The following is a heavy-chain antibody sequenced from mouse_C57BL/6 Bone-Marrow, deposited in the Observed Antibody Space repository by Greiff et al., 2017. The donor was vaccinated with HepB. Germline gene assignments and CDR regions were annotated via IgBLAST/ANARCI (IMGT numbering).Heavy chain of an antibody. CDR1: GYSITSGYY. Sequence: EVKLQESGPGLVKPSQSLSLTCSVTGYSITSGYYWNWIRQSPVNKLECMGYISYDGSNNYNASLKNRISITRDTSKNQFFLKLNSVTTEGTATYYCAREIVKSTTVVAPVADWGEGTLVTVSA. CDR2: ISYDGSN. J-gene: IGHJ3*01. CDR3: AREIVKSTTVVAPVAD. D-gene: IGHD1-1*01. V-gene: IGHV3-6*01.